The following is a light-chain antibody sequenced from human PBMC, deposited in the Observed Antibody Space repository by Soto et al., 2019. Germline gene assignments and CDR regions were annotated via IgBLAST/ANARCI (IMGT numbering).Light chain of an antibody. CDR1: QGIRND. Sequence: AIQMTQSPSSLSASVGDRVTITCRASQGIRNDLGWYQQKPGKAPKLLIYAASSLQSGVPSRFSGSGSGTDLTLTISSLQHEDFATYYCLQDYNYPWTFGQGTKVEIK. CDR2: AAS. V-gene: IGKV1-6*01. J-gene: IGKJ1*01. CDR3: LQDYNYPWT.